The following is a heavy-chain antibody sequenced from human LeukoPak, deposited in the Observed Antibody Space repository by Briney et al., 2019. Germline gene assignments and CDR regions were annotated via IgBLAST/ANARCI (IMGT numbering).Heavy chain of an antibody. J-gene: IGHJ5*02. CDR1: GGSVDSNYYY. D-gene: IGHD1-26*01. CDR2: ISYTGAT. CDR3: AREGTRWADENWFDP. V-gene: IGHV4-39*07. Sequence: PSETLSLTCSVSGGSVDSNYYYWGWIRQPPGKGLEWIGSISYTGATHCSPSLESRVTISLDTSKNQFSLKLASVTPADTAVYYCAREGTRWADENWFDPWGQGSLVIVSS.